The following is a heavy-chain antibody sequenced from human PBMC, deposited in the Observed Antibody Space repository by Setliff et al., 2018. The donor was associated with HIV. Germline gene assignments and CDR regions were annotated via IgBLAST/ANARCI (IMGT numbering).Heavy chain of an antibody. Sequence: ASVKVSCKASGDARASYGITWVGQAPGKGLEGVGWISDENSNTEYXXXXXXRVTMTKDTSTSTAYMELRSLRPDDTAVYFCARRADRFDLWGQGTLVTVSS. CDR3: ARRADRFDL. D-gene: IGHD3-9*01. V-gene: IGHV1-18*01. J-gene: IGHJ5*02. CDR2: ISDENSNT. CDR1: GDARASYG.